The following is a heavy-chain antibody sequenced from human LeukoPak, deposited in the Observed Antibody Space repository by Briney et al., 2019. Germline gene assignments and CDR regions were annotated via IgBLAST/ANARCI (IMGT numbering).Heavy chain of an antibody. V-gene: IGHV4-34*01. J-gene: IGHJ4*02. CDR1: GGSFSGYY. CDR3: ARGRLLGY. Sequence: SETLSLTCAVYGGSFSGYYWSWIRQPPGKGLEWIGEINHSGSTNYNPSLKSRVTISVDTSKNQFSLKLSSVTAADTAVYYCARGRLLGYWGQGTLVTVSS. CDR2: INHSGST. D-gene: IGHD1-26*01.